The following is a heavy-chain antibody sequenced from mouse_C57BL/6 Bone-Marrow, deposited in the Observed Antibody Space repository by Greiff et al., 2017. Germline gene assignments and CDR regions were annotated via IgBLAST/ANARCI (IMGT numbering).Heavy chain of an antibody. D-gene: IGHD1-1*01. CDR1: GYTFTDYY. Sequence: QVHVKQSGAELVKPGASVKISCKASGYTFTDYYINWVKQRPGQGLEWIGKIGPGSGSTYYNEKFKGKATLTADTSSSTAYMQLSSLTSEYSAVSFCASVGTTVVSRYDAMDYWGQGTSVTVSS. J-gene: IGHJ4*01. CDR2: IGPGSGST. CDR3: ASVGTTVVSRYDAMDY. V-gene: IGHV1-77*01.